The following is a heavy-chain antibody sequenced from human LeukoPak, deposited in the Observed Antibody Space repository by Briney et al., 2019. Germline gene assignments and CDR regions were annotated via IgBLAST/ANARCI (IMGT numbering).Heavy chain of an antibody. CDR3: TREPDVWGTWYFDL. CDR1: GFTLSKHD. CDR2: INVAGDT. D-gene: IGHD1-7*01. V-gene: IGHV3-13*01. Sequence: PGGSLRLSCAASGFTLSKHDVHWVRQVPGKGLEWISAINVAGDTYYSDSVKGRFTVSRDNARNSVHIQMTSLRAGDTAVYHCTREPDVWGTWYFDLWGRGTQVTVSS. J-gene: IGHJ2*01.